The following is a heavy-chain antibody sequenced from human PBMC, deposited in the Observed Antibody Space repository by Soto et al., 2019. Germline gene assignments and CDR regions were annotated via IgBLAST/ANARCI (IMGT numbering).Heavy chain of an antibody. D-gene: IGHD6-6*01. V-gene: IGHV3-30-3*01. CDR1: GFTFSSYA. CDR3: ARVNCIAARQREQPEYYYYYGMDV. CDR2: ISYDGSNK. Sequence: QVQLVESGGGVVQPGRSVRLSCAASGFTFSSYAMHWVRQAPGKGLEWVAVISYDGSNKYYADSVKGRFTISRDNSKNTLYVQMNSLRAEDTAVYYCARVNCIAARQREQPEYYYYYGMDVWGQGTTVTVAS. J-gene: IGHJ6*02.